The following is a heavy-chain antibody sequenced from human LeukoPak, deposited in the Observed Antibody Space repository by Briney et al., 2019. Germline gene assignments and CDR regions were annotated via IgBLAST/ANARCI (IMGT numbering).Heavy chain of an antibody. Sequence: PGRSLRLSCAASGFIFDDYAMHWVRQAPGKGLEWVSGINWNSGTIGYADSVEGRFTISRDNAKNSLYLQMNSLRADDMAFYYCARDRFRYCSGAYCSHFEFWGQGTLVSVSS. V-gene: IGHV3-9*03. CDR2: INWNSGTI. J-gene: IGHJ4*02. D-gene: IGHD2-15*01. CDR3: ARDRFRYCSGAYCSHFEF. CDR1: GFIFDDYA.